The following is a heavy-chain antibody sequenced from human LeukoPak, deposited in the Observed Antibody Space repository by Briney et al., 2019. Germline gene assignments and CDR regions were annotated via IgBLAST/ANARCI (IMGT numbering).Heavy chain of an antibody. CDR1: GGSFSGYY. D-gene: IGHD6-19*01. CDR3: ARGRSGWYNYYMDV. CDR2: INHSGST. V-gene: IGHV4-34*01. Sequence: PSETLSLTCAVYGGSFSGYYWSWIRQPPGKGLEWIGEINHSGSTNYNPSLKSRVTISVDTSKNQFSLKLSSVTAADTAVYYCARGRSGWYNYYMDVWGKGTTVTVSS. J-gene: IGHJ6*03.